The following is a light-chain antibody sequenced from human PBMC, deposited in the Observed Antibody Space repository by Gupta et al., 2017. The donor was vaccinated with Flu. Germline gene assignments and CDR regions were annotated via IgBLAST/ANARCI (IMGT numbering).Light chain of an antibody. Sequence: QSVLTQPASVSGSPGQSITISCTGTSRDVGSYNLVSWHQHHPGKAPKFILYEATKRPSGVSVRFSGSKSGNTASLTISGLRADDEADYYCCSYAGNNKVIFGGGTKLTVL. CDR1: SRDVGSYNL. J-gene: IGLJ2*01. CDR2: EAT. V-gene: IGLV2-23*01. CDR3: CSYAGNNKVI.